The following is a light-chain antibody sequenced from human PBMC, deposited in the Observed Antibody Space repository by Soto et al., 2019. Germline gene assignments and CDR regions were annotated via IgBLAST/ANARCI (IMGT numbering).Light chain of an antibody. J-gene: IGLJ2*01. V-gene: IGLV3-1*01. CDR3: QAWDSSTVV. CDR2: QDF. Sequence: YELTQPPSVSVSPGQTASITCSGDKLGDRNTCWYQKKPGQSPVLVIYQDFKRPSGIPERFSGSNSGNTATLTISGTQAMDEADYYCQAWDSSTVVFGGGTKLTVL. CDR1: KLGDRN.